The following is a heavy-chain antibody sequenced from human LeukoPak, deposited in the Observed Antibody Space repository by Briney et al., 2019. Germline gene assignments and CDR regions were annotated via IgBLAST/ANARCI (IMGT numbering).Heavy chain of an antibody. CDR3: AREPYGSGSYPLGY. CDR1: GLTFSSYS. CDR2: ISSSSTTI. V-gene: IGHV3-48*01. D-gene: IGHD3-10*01. Sequence: PGGSLRLSCAASGLTFSSYSMNWVRQAPGKGLEWVSYISSSSTTIYYADSVKGRFTISRDNAKNSLYLQMNSLRAEDTAMYYCAREPYGSGSYPLGYWGQGTLVTVSS. J-gene: IGHJ4*02.